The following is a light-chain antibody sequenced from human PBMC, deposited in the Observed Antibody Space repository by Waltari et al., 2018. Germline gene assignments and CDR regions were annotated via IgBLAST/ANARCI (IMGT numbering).Light chain of an antibody. Sequence: DIQMTQSPSTLSASVGDTVTITCRASHSVSSWLAWYQQRPGKAPKVLISKASSLESGVPSRFSGTGSGTEFTLTISSLQHDDVATYYCQQYNTYSPYTFGQGTKVEI. CDR1: HSVSSW. CDR3: QQYNTYSPYT. CDR2: KAS. J-gene: IGKJ2*01. V-gene: IGKV1-5*03.